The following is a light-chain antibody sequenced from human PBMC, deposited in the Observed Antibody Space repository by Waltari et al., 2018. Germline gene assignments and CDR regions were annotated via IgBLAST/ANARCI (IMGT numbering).Light chain of an antibody. J-gene: IGLJ2*01. CDR1: SGSNASSY. CDR2: DDD. CDR3: QSYDDTSNQV. Sequence: NFMLTQPYSVSEPSGTTVTITFTRSSGSNASSYVQRYQQRPGSAPTTVIYDDDLRPSGVPDRFSGSIDSSSNSASLTISGLKTEDEADYYCQSYDDTSNQVFGGGTKLTVL. V-gene: IGLV6-57*04.